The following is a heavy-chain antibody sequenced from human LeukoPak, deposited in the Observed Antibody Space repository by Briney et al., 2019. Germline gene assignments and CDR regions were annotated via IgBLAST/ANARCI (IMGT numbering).Heavy chain of an antibody. Sequence: GGALRLSCASSGFTLSNYWMNWLRQARGRGLEWVANIKQDGCEQYFVDSVRGRFTISRDNANNLLYLQRSSLRAEDTAVNYCARGRGWANFEYWGLGTLVTVSS. J-gene: IGHJ4*02. D-gene: IGHD6-19*01. V-gene: IGHV3-7*01. CDR1: GFTLSNYW. CDR2: IKQDGCEQ. CDR3: ARGRGWANFEY.